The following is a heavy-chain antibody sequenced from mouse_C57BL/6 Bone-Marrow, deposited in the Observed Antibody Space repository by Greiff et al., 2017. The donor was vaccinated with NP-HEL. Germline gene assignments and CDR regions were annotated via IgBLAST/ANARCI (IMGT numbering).Heavy chain of an antibody. V-gene: IGHV1-76*01. CDR1: GGIFTSYL. D-gene: IGHD4-1*01. CDR2: IYPGTGST. Sequence: QVQLKESGAELVRHGGEVKREGKKSGGIFTSYLWDCVRQRSGQGLEWIARIYPGTGSTYYPEKSKGKATLTASTSSSTAYMQLSSLKSEDSAVYFCARSETGTGGMDYWGQGTSVTVSS. J-gene: IGHJ4*01. CDR3: ARSETGTGGMDY.